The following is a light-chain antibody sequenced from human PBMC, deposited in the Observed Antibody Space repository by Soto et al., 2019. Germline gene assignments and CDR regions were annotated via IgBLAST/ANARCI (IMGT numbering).Light chain of an antibody. CDR1: QSVSSSF. V-gene: IGKV3-20*01. Sequence: DIVLTQSPYTLSLSPGERGTLSCRASQSVSSSFLAWYQQRPGQAPRLLIYGASSRATGIPDRFSGSGSGADFTLTISRLEPEDFAVYYCQQYGSSRLTFGGGTKVDIK. J-gene: IGKJ4*01. CDR3: QQYGSSRLT. CDR2: GAS.